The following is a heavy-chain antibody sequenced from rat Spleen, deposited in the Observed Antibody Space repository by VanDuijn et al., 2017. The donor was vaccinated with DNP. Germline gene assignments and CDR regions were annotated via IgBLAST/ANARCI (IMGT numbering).Heavy chain of an antibody. V-gene: IGHV5-7*01. D-gene: IGHD1-10*01. Sequence: EVQLVESGGGLVQPGRSLKLSCAASGFTFSDYNMAWVRQAPKKGLEWVATINYAGGSTYYRDSVKGRFTISRDNAKNTQYLQMDSLRSEDTATYYCTTGQLLDYWGQGVMVTVSS. CDR1: GFTFSDYN. J-gene: IGHJ2*01. CDR3: TTGQLLDY. CDR2: INYAGGST.